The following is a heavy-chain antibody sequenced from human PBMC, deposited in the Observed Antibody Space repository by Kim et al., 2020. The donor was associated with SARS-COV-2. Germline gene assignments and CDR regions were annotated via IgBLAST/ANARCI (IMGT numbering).Heavy chain of an antibody. V-gene: IGHV3-21*01. Sequence: SYRYYADSVKGRFTISRDNAKNALYLQMNSLRAEDTAVYYCARGALKTDYWGQGTLVTVSS. J-gene: IGHJ4*02. CDR3: ARGALKTDY. CDR2: SYR.